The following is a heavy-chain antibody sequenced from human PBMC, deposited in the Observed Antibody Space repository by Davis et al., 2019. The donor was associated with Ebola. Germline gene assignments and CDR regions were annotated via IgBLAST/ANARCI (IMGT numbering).Heavy chain of an antibody. V-gene: IGHV3-21*01. J-gene: IGHJ4*02. Sequence: GESLKISCAASGFTFSDHWMSWVRQSPGKGLEWVSAISGVTGATYYADSVKGRFTISRDNDKNTLYLQMNSLRAEDTGIYYCTRVTGYDKPIEYWGQGTLVTVSS. CDR1: GFTFSDHW. D-gene: IGHD5-12*01. CDR3: TRVTGYDKPIEY. CDR2: ISGVTGAT.